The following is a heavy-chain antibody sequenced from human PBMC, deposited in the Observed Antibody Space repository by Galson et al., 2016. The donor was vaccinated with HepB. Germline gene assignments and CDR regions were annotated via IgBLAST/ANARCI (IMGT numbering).Heavy chain of an antibody. Sequence: LSLTCTLTGDSITSPYYWGWIRQPPGKGLEWIATIYHSGSTFYNPSLKRRVTISVDTSANQFSLKLSSVTAAATAVYYCARDTYFYDNDAISPAFDIWGQGSLVTVSS. D-gene: IGHD3-22*01. J-gene: IGHJ4*02. V-gene: IGHV4-38-2*02. CDR1: GDSITSPYY. CDR3: ARDTYFYDNDAISPAFDI. CDR2: IYHSGST.